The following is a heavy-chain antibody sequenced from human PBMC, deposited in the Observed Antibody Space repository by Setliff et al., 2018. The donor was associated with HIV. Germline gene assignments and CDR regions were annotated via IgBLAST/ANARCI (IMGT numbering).Heavy chain of an antibody. CDR2: IYYTGNT. CDR3: ARDKGYYYMDV. CDR1: GFTFSNYN. V-gene: IGHV4-4*08. J-gene: IGHJ6*03. Sequence: GSLRLSCAASGFTFSNYNMNWVRQAPGKGLEWIGNIYYTGNTYYNPSLKSRVTISVDTSKNQFSLKLSSVTAADTAVYYCARDKGYYYMDVWGKGITVTVSS.